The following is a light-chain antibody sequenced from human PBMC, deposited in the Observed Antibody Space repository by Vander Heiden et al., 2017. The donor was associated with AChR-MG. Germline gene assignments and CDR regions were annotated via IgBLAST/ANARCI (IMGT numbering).Light chain of an antibody. CDR3: QAWDSTTEGVV. V-gene: IGLV3-1*01. CDR1: KLGDKY. CDR2: QDR. Sequence: SYELTQPPSVSVSPGQTASITCSGDKLGDKYACWYQQKPGQSPVLVIYQDRKRPSGIPERFSGSNSGNTATLTISGTQGMDEADYYCQAWDSTTEGVVSGGGTKLTGL. J-gene: IGLJ2*01.